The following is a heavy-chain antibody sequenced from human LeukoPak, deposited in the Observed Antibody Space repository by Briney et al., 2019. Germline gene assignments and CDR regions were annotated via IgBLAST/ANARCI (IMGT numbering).Heavy chain of an antibody. J-gene: IGHJ5*02. V-gene: IGHV1-18*01. D-gene: IGHD3-9*01. CDR3: ARDTGAFGVYYDILTGYSRGDWFDP. Sequence: ASVKVSCKASGYTFTSYGISWVRQAPGQGLEWMGWISAYNGNTNYAQKLQGRVTMTTDTSTSTAYMELRSLRSDDTAVYYCARDTGAFGVYYDILTGYSRGDWFDPWGQGTLVTVSS. CDR2: ISAYNGNT. CDR1: GYTFTSYG.